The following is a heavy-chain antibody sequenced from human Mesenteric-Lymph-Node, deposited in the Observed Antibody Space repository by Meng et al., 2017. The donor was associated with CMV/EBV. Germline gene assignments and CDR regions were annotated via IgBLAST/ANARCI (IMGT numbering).Heavy chain of an antibody. CDR2: IIPILGIA. V-gene: IGHV1-69*02. D-gene: IGHD6-6*01. J-gene: IGHJ6*02. Sequence: SVKVSCKASGGTFSSYTISWVRQAPGQGLEWMGRIIPILGIANYAQKFQGRVTITADKSTSTAYMELSSLRYEDTAVYYCASGGIAARPNRSYYYIIDVWGQGTTVTVSS. CDR1: GGTFSSYT. CDR3: ASGGIAARPNRSYYYIIDV.